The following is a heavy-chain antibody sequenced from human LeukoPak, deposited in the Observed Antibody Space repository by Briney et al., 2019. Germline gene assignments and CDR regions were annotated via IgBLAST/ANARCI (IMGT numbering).Heavy chain of an antibody. Sequence: EGSLRLSCAASGFTFSNYFMHWVRQAPGKGLEWVADIASDGSHTFYVESVKGRFTISRDNSKNTLYLQMNSLGPEDTAVYFCARERQDTVIHSGAFDIWGQGTMVTVSS. D-gene: IGHD2-21*02. CDR2: IASDGSHT. CDR1: GFTFSNYF. J-gene: IGHJ3*02. V-gene: IGHV3-30-3*01. CDR3: ARERQDTVIHSGAFDI.